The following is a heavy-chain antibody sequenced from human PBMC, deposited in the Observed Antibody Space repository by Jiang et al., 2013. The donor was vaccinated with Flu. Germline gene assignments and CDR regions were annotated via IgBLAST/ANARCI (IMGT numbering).Heavy chain of an antibody. J-gene: IGHJ2*01. CDR2: IFNNGGT. V-gene: IGHV4-59*08. CDR1: GGSISNYY. D-gene: IGHD1-14*01. Sequence: PGLVKPSETLSLTCTVSGGSISNYYWSWIRQPPGKGLEWIGYIFNNGGTNYNPSLKSRVTISVDTSKNQFSLKLSSVTAADTAVYYCARFMTTPDWNFDLWGRGTLVTVSS. CDR3: ARFMTTPDWNFDL.